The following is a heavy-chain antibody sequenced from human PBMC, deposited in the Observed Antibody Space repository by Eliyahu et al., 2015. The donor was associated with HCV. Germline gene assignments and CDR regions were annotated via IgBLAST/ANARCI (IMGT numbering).Heavy chain of an antibody. J-gene: IGHJ4*02. Sequence: EVQLLESGGGLVQPGGSLRLSCAASGFXFSSYAMSWVRQAPGKGLEWVSAISSSGGSTYYADSVKGRFTISRDNSKNTLYLQMNSLRAEDTAVYYCAKDIPGYSGYLPAGGVFDYWGQGTLVTVSS. CDR2: ISSSGGST. D-gene: IGHD5-12*01. CDR3: AKDIPGYSGYLPAGGVFDY. V-gene: IGHV3-23*01. CDR1: GFXFSSYA.